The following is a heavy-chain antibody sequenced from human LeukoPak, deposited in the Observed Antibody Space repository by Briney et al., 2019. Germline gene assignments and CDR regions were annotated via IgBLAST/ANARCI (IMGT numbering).Heavy chain of an antibody. Sequence: GGSLRLSCAASGFTFEDYGMHWVRQAPGKGLEWVSLITGNGVGTYYADSVEGRFTISRDNSKNSLYLQMNSLRTEDTALYYCAKCVYSNIYYWFDPWGQGTLVSVSS. V-gene: IGHV3-43*02. J-gene: IGHJ5*02. CDR2: ITGNGVGT. CDR1: GFTFEDYG. D-gene: IGHD6-13*01. CDR3: AKCVYSNIYYWFDP.